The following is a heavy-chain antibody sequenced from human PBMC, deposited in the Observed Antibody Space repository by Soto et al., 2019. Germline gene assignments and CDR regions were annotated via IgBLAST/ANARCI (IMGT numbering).Heavy chain of an antibody. Sequence: SETLSLTCTVSGGSISSSSYYWGWIRQPPGKGLEWIGSIYYSGSTYYNPSLKSRVTISVDTSKNQFSLKLSSVTAADTAVYYCAQGYCSSTSCYFEHWGQGTLVTVSS. V-gene: IGHV4-39*07. D-gene: IGHD2-2*01. J-gene: IGHJ4*01. CDR2: IYYSGST. CDR3: AQGYCSSTSCYFEH. CDR1: GGSISSSSYY.